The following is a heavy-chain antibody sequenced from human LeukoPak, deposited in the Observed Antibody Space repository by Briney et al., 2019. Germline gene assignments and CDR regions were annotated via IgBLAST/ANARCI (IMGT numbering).Heavy chain of an antibody. Sequence: PSETLSLTCTVSGGSISSYYWSWIRQSPGKGLEWIGYIYNSGSTNYNPSLKGRVTISVDTSKNQFSLKLSSVTAADTAVYHCAREYCSSTSCYFDYWGQGTLVTVSS. D-gene: IGHD2-2*01. J-gene: IGHJ4*02. CDR2: IYNSGST. CDR3: AREYCSSTSCYFDY. CDR1: GGSISSYY. V-gene: IGHV4-59*01.